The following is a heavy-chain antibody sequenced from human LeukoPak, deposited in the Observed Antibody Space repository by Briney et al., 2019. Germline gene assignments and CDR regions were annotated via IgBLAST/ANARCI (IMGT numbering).Heavy chain of an antibody. CDR3: ARVVKGGTYYFDY. V-gene: IGHV4-39*07. D-gene: IGHD1-14*01. J-gene: IGHJ4*02. CDR1: GGAISSYH. CDR2: IYYSGST. Sequence: SETLSLTCTVSGGAISSYHWGWIRQPPGKGLEWIGSIYYSGSTYYNPSLKSRVTILVDTSKNRFSLKLSSVTAADTAVYYCARVVKGGTYYFDYWGQGTLVTVSS.